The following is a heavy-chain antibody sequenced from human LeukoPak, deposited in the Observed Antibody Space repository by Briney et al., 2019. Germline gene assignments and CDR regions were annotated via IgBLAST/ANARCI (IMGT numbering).Heavy chain of an antibody. CDR3: ARDPSYYYDSSGYYDFDY. J-gene: IGHJ4*02. D-gene: IGHD3-22*01. CDR1: GGTFSSYA. V-gene: IGHV1-69*05. Sequence: ASVKVSCKASGGTFSSYAISWVRQAPGQGLEWIGRIIPIFGTANYAQKFQGRVTITTDESTSTAYMELSSLRSEDTAVYYCARDPSYYYDSSGYYDFDYWGQGTLVTVSS. CDR2: IIPIFGTA.